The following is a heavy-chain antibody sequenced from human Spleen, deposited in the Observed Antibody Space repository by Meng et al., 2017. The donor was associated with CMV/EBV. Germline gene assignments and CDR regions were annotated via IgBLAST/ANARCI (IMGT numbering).Heavy chain of an antibody. CDR2: IIPILGIA. V-gene: IGHV1-69*10. CDR1: GYTFISYY. CDR3: ASAADQLSYYYYGMDV. Sequence: SVKVSCKASGYTFISYYIHWVRQAPGQGLEWMGGIIPILGIANYAQKFQGRVTITADKSTSTAYMELSSLRSEDTAVYYCASAADQLSYYYYGMDVWGQGTMVTVSS. D-gene: IGHD2-2*01. J-gene: IGHJ6*02.